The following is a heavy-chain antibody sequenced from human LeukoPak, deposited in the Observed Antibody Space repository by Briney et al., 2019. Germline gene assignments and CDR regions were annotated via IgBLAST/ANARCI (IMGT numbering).Heavy chain of an antibody. D-gene: IGHD3-9*01. CDR2: INPNSGGT. V-gene: IGHV1-2*02. CDR3: ARLDILTGYSTKY. CDR1: GYTFTGYY. Sequence: ASVKVSCKASGYTFTGYYMHWVRQAPGQGLEWMGWINPNSGGTNYAQKFQGRVTMTRDTSISTAYMELSRLRSDDTAVYYCARLDILTGYSTKYWGQGTLVTVSS. J-gene: IGHJ4*02.